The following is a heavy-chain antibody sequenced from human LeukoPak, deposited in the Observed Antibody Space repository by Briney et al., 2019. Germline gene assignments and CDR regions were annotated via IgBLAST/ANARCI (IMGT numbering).Heavy chain of an antibody. J-gene: IGHJ4*02. D-gene: IGHD3-10*01. CDR1: GFTFSSYA. Sequence: GGSLRLSCAASGFTFSSYAMSWVRQAPGKGLEWVSAISGSGGSTYYADSVKGRFTISRDNAKNTVYLQMNNLRAEDTALYYCGRHAYGGSPPLSWGQGALVTVSS. CDR3: GRHAYGGSPPLS. CDR2: ISGSGGST. V-gene: IGHV3-23*01.